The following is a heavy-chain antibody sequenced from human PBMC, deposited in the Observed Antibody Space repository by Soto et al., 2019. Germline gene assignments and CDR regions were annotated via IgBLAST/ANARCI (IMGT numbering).Heavy chain of an antibody. D-gene: IGHD6-19*01. J-gene: IGHJ4*02. Sequence: PSETLSLTCTVSGGSISNYYWSWIRQPPGKGLEWIGYIYSSGSTNYNPSLKRRVTISADTSKNQVSLKLSSVTAADSAVFYCARMPYSSGWHFDYWGQGTLVTVSS. CDR3: ARMPYSSGWHFDY. CDR2: IYSSGST. CDR1: GGSISNYY. V-gene: IGHV4-59*08.